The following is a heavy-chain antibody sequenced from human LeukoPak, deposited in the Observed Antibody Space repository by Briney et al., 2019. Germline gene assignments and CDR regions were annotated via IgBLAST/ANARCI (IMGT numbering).Heavy chain of an antibody. D-gene: IGHD3-3*01. Sequence: SETLSLTCAVYGGSFSGYYWSWIRQPPGKGLEWIGEINHSGSTNYNPSLKSRVTISVDTSKNQFSLKLSSVTAADTAVYYCARGELGPYDDAFDIWGQGTMVTVSS. V-gene: IGHV4-34*01. J-gene: IGHJ3*02. CDR3: ARGELGPYDDAFDI. CDR1: GGSFSGYY. CDR2: INHSGST.